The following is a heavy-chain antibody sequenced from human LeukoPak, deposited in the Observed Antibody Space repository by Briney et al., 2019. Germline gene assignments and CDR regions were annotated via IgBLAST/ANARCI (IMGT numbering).Heavy chain of an antibody. CDR2: IYPGDSDT. Sequence: GESLKISCKGSGYSFIHYWIAWVRQMPGKGLEWMGTIYPGDSDTRYSPSFQGQVTISADKSITTAYLQWSSLKASDTAMYYCAKTFDYGDFTSAFDVWGQGTMVTVSS. CDR1: GYSFIHYW. J-gene: IGHJ3*01. V-gene: IGHV5-51*01. CDR3: AKTFDYGDFTSAFDV. D-gene: IGHD4-17*01.